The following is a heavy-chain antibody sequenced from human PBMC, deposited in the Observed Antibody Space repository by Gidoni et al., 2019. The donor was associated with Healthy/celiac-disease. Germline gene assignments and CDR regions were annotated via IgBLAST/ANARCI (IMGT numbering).Heavy chain of an antibody. CDR2: IIPILGIA. V-gene: IGHV1-69*09. J-gene: IGHJ4*02. Sequence: QVQLVQSGAEVKKPGSSVKVSCKASGGTFSSYAISWVRQAPGQGLEWMGRIIPILGIANYAQKFQGRVTITADKSTSTAYMELSSLRSEDTAVYYCASAYYYDSSGYYEGRNYFDYWGQGTLVTVSS. D-gene: IGHD3-22*01. CDR3: ASAYYYDSSGYYEGRNYFDY. CDR1: GGTFSSYA.